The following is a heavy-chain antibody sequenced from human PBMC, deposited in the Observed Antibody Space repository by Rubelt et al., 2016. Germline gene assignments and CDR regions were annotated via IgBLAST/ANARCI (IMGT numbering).Heavy chain of an antibody. Sequence: QVQLQESGPGLVKPSETLSLTCTVSGGSISSYYWNWIRQPPGKGLEWIGNIYDSGSTNYNPSLKSRVTISVDTSKNQFSLKLSSVTAADTAVYYCARGMVASTPWTTLCYWGQGTLVTVSS. CDR1: GGSISSYY. D-gene: IGHD2-15*01. CDR3: ARGMVASTPWTTLCY. V-gene: IGHV4-59*01. CDR2: IYDSGST. J-gene: IGHJ4*02.